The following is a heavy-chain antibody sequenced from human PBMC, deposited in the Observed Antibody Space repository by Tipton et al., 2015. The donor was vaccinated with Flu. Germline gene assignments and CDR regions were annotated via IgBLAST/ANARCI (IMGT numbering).Heavy chain of an antibody. J-gene: IGHJ4*02. CDR2: IHHHGNT. V-gene: IGHV3-53*01. CDR3: ARSPYFDRSGYILYFDY. D-gene: IGHD3-22*01. Sequence: VQLVQSGGGLIQPGGSLKLSCAISGFDLRANYVSWVRQAPGKGLEWISLIHHHGNTYYADSVKGRFTISTDLSQNTLFLQMNSLRADDTAVYYCARSPYFDRSGYILYFDYWGPGALVTVSS. CDR1: GFDLRANY.